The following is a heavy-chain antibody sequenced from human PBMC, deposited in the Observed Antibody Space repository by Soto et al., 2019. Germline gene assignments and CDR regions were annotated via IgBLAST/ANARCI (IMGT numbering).Heavy chain of an antibody. V-gene: IGHV1-18*01. CDR1: GYTFTSYG. J-gene: IGHJ5*02. CDR3: AMRTPGLHSRGYREGFDP. D-gene: IGHD3-22*01. CDR2: ISAYNGNT. Sequence: QVQLVQSGAEVKKPGASVKVSCKASGYTFTSYGISWVRQAPGQGLEWMGWISAYNGNTNYEQKLQCRVTMTTDTYTSTAYMELRSLRSDDTGVYYCAMRTPGLHSRGYREGFDPWGQGTLVTVSS.